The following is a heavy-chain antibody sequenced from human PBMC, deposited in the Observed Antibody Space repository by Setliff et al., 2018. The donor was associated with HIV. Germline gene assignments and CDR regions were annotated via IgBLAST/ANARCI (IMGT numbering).Heavy chain of an antibody. CDR2: IYPGDSDT. CDR3: VRPLGRSSSQGWFDP. V-gene: IGHV5-51*01. Sequence: PGESLKISCQASGYSFTKFWIGWVRQMPGKGLEWMGLIYPGDSDTRYSPSFQGQVTISADKSTNTLFLQLSGLKASDTAMYYCVRPLGRSSSQGWFDPWGQGTLVTVS. J-gene: IGHJ5*02. CDR1: GYSFTKFW. D-gene: IGHD6-6*01.